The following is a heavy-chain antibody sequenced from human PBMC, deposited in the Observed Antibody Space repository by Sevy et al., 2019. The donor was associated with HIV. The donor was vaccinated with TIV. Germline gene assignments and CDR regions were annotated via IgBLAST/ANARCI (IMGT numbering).Heavy chain of an antibody. CDR2: IHSSGTT. D-gene: IGHD5-12*01. J-gene: IGHJ5*02. Sequence: SETLSLTCTVSSGSISSYYWSWIRQPPGKGLEYIGYIHSSGTTNYNPSLKSRVTISVDTSKNQFSLNLSSVTAADTAVYYCTRAPPVRSGYDSLNWFDPWGHGTLVTVSS. CDR3: TRAPPVRSGYDSLNWFDP. CDR1: SGSISSYY. V-gene: IGHV4-59*01.